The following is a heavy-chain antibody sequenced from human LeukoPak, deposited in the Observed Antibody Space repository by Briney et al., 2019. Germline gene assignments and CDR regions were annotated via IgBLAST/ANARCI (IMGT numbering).Heavy chain of an antibody. CDR2: IYYSGIT. J-gene: IGHJ4*02. V-gene: IGHV4-59*01. CDR1: GGSISNYY. CDR3: ARNNYDRWYYFDY. D-gene: IGHD3-22*01. Sequence: SETLSLTCTVSGGSISNYYWSWIRQPPGKGLEWTGYIYYSGITNYNPSLKSRVTISVDTSKNQFSLKLSSVTAADTAVYYCARNNYDRWYYFDYWGQGTLVTVSS.